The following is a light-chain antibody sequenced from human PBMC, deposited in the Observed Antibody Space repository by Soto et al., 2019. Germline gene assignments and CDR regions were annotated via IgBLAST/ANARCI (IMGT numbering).Light chain of an antibody. Sequence: DIQMTQSPSSLSASVGDRVTINCQASQDISNSLNWYQQKPGKAPKLLIYDASNLKTGVPSRFSGSGSGTDFTFTISSLQPEDIATSYCQQYDTLPITFGQGTRLEIK. CDR1: QDISNS. CDR3: QQYDTLPIT. J-gene: IGKJ5*01. V-gene: IGKV1-33*01. CDR2: DAS.